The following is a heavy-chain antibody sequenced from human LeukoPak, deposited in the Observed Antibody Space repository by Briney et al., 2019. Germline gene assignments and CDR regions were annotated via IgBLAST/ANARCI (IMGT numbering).Heavy chain of an antibody. J-gene: IGHJ6*02. D-gene: IGHD2-2*01. Sequence: TGGSLRLSCAGSGFTFSNAWMSWVRQAPGKGLEWVSVISGSGDSTYYADSVKGRFTVSRDNRKRTLYLQMNSLRVEDTAIYYCAKGVAAVPADAMDVWGQGTMVTVSS. V-gene: IGHV3-23*01. CDR3: AKGVAAVPADAMDV. CDR1: GFTFSNAW. CDR2: ISGSGDST.